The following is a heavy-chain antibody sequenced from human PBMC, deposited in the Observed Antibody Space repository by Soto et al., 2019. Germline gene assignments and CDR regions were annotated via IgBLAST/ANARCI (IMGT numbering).Heavy chain of an antibody. CDR2: IYTGGST. CDR3: ASSSVGPDRVDY. D-gene: IGHD6-6*01. Sequence: EVQLVESGGGLVQPGGSLRLSCAASGSTVSSNYMSWVRQAPGKGLEWVSVIYTGGSTYYADSVKGRFTISRDNSKNTLYLQMNSLRVEDAAVYYCASSSVGPDRVDYWGQGTLVTVSS. V-gene: IGHV3-66*01. CDR1: GSTVSSNY. J-gene: IGHJ4*02.